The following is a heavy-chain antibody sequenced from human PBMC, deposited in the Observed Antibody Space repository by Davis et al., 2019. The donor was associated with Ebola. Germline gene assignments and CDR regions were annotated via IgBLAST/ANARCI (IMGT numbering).Heavy chain of an antibody. Sequence: PGGSLRLSCAASGFTFTHYTINWVRQAPGKGLEWVSYTSCCNGRTYYADSVKGRFTSSRDSATNSVHLQMDSLRADDTAVYYCTRDSTVVFFDYWSQGTLVTVSS. D-gene: IGHD3-10*01. V-gene: IGHV3-21*04. CDR3: TRDSTVVFFDY. CDR2: TSCCNGRT. CDR1: GFTFTHYT. J-gene: IGHJ4*02.